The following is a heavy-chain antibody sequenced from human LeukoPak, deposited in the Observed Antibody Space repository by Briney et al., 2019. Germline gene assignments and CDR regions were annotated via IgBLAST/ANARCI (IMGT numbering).Heavy chain of an antibody. CDR1: GFTFSSYA. J-gene: IGHJ6*02. CDR2: IYSGGST. CDR3: ARDRTMVRGWDYYYGMDV. Sequence: GGSLRLSCAASGFTFSSYAMHWVRQAPGKGLEWVSVIYSGGSTYYADSVKGRFTISRDNSKNTLYLQMNSLRAEDTAVYYCARDRTMVRGWDYYYGMDVWGQGTTVTVSS. D-gene: IGHD3-10*01. V-gene: IGHV3-53*01.